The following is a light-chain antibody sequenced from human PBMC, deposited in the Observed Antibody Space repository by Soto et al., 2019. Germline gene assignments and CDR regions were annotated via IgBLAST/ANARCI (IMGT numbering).Light chain of an antibody. Sequence: EIVMTQSPATLSVSPGERATLSCRASQSVSTKLAWYQQKPGQAPRVLIYDASTRATGIPARFSGSGSGTEITLTISGLQSEASAVYYCQQYDNWPPTFGQGTRLEIK. J-gene: IGKJ5*01. V-gene: IGKV3-15*01. CDR3: QQYDNWPPT. CDR2: DAS. CDR1: QSVSTK.